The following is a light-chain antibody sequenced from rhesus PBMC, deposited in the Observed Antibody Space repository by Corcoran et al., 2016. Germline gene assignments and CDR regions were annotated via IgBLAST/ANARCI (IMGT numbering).Light chain of an antibody. J-gene: IGKJ1*01. CDR3: QQGSNLWT. V-gene: IGKV3-24*04. Sequence: EIVVTQSPATRSLSPGERATLPCRTSQRVGSYLAWFQQKPGQAPRLLIFAASNRPTGTPDRLSGSGSGTCLPLTISSLEPDDVGVYYCQQGSNLWTFGLGTKVEIK. CDR1: QRVGSY. CDR2: AAS.